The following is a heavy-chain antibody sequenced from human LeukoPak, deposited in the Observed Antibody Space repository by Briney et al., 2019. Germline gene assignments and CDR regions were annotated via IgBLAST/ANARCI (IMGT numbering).Heavy chain of an antibody. D-gene: IGHD5-12*01. V-gene: IGHV3-23*01. CDR1: GHTFSNYA. CDR2: ITASAAST. CDR3: AKHFGASSGYAFDF. Sequence: GGSLRLSCEASGHTFSNYAMSWVRQAPGKGLEWVSTITASAASTYYTDSVRGRFTISRDNSKSTLYLQMSNLRAEDTAVYYCAKHFGASSGYAFDFWGQGTLVTVSS. J-gene: IGHJ4*02.